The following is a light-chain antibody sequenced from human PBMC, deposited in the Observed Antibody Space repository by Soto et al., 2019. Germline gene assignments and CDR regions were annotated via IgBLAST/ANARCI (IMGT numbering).Light chain of an antibody. CDR3: SSYTTSSTWV. V-gene: IGLV2-14*01. CDR2: EVS. CDR1: SSDVGGYIY. Sequence: QSALTQPRSVSGSPGQSVTISCTGTSSDVGGYIYVSWYQQYPAKAPKVMIYEVSNRPSGVSNRFSGSKSGNTASLTISGLQAEDEADYYCSSYTTSSTWVFGGGTKLTVL. J-gene: IGLJ3*02.